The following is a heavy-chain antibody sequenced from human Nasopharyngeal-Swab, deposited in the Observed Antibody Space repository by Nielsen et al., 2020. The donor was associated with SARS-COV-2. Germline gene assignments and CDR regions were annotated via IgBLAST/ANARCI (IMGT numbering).Heavy chain of an antibody. J-gene: IGHJ6*03. Sequence: SVKVSCKASGYTFTSYAIRWVRQAPGQGLEWMGGIIPSFGTANYAQKFQGRVTITADESTSTAYMELSSLRSEDTAVYYCARDRVAHYYYYYMDVWGKGTTVTVSS. CDR2: IIPSFGTA. V-gene: IGHV1-69*13. CDR1: GYTFTSYA. D-gene: IGHD2-15*01. CDR3: ARDRVAHYYYYYMDV.